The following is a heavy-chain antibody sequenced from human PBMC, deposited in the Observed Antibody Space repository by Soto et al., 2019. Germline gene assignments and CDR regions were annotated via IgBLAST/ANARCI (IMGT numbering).Heavy chain of an antibody. Sequence: QVQLVQSGAEVKKPGSSVKVSCKASGGTFSSYTISWVRQAPGQGLEWMGRIIPILGIANYAQKFQGRVTKTAVKSTRTAYMELSSLRAEDTAVYYWARSGGDIVVERHWFDPWGQGTLVTVSS. CDR2: IIPILGIA. CDR3: ARSGGDIVVERHWFDP. V-gene: IGHV1-69*02. D-gene: IGHD2-15*01. CDR1: GGTFSSYT. J-gene: IGHJ5*02.